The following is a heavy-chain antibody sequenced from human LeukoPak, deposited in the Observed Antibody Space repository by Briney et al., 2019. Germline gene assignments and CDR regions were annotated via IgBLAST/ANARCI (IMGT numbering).Heavy chain of an antibody. V-gene: IGHV3-7*02. CDR2: IKQNGSEK. CDR3: AYDYYTSGIIFHY. D-gene: IGHD3-10*01. CDR1: GITFSNYW. Sequence: PGGSLRLSCAASGITFSNYWMTWVRQAPGKGLEWVANIKQNGSEKYYVESVQGRFTISRDNAKNSLYLQMSSLRAEDTAEYYWAYDYYTSGIIFHYWGQGTLAADSS. J-gene: IGHJ4*02.